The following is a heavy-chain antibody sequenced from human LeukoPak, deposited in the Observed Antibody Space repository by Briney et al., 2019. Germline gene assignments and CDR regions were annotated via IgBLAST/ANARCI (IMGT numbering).Heavy chain of an antibody. CDR2: ISAYNGNT. J-gene: IGHJ6*02. CDR3: ARDGDCSGGSCYYYYGMDV. Sequence: KPGASVKVSCKASGYTFTSYGISWVRQAPGQGLEWMGWISAYNGNTNYAQKLQGRVTMTTDTSTSTACMELRSLRSDDTAVYYCARDGDCSGGSCYYYYGMDVWGQGTTVTVSS. CDR1: GYTFTSYG. V-gene: IGHV1-18*01. D-gene: IGHD2-15*01.